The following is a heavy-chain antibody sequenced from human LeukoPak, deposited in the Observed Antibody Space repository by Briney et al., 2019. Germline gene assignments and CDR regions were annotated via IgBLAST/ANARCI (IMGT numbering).Heavy chain of an antibody. V-gene: IGHV3-74*01. J-gene: IGHJ4*02. CDR3: ARDYYDSSGYYHLDY. CDR2: INSDGSST. Sequence: GRSLRLSCAASGFTFSSYGMHWVRQAPGKGLVWVSRINSDGSSTSYADSVKGRFTISRDNAKNTLYLQMNSLRAEDTAVYYCARDYYDSSGYYHLDYWGQGTLVTVSS. CDR1: GFTFSSYG. D-gene: IGHD3-22*01.